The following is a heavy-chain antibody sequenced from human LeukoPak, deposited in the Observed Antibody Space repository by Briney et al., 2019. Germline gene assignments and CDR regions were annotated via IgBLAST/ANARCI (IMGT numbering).Heavy chain of an antibody. CDR1: GFTFSSYA. Sequence: PGGSLRLSCAASGFTFSSYAMSWVRQAPGKGLEWVSAISGSGGSTYYADSVKGRFTISRDNFKNTLYLQMNSLRAEDTAVYYCAKDHSSSSNFDYWGQGTLVTVSS. J-gene: IGHJ4*02. V-gene: IGHV3-23*01. D-gene: IGHD6-6*01. CDR3: AKDHSSSSNFDY. CDR2: ISGSGGST.